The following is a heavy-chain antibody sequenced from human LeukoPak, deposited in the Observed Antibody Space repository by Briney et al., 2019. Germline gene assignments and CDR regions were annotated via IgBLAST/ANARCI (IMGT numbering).Heavy chain of an antibody. Sequence: SETLSLTCTVSGGSISGSSYYWGWIRQPPGKGLEWIGSIYYGGSTYYNPSLKSRVTISVDTSKNQFSLKLNSVTATDTAVYYCARRYGPWGQGTLVTVSS. D-gene: IGHD3-16*01. V-gene: IGHV4-39*01. CDR1: GGSISGSSYY. J-gene: IGHJ4*02. CDR3: ARRYGP. CDR2: IYYGGST.